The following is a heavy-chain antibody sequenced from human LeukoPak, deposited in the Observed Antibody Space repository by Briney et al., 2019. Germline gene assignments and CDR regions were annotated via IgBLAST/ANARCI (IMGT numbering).Heavy chain of an antibody. CDR1: GYTFTSYG. CDR3: ARDGWRYDILTGYFFDY. CDR2: ISAYNGNT. Sequence: GASVKVSCKASGYTFTSYGISWVRQAPGQGLEWMGWISAYNGNTNYAQKLQGRVTMTTDTSTSTAYVELRSLRSDDTAVYYCARDGWRYDILTGYFFDYWGQGTLVTVSS. J-gene: IGHJ4*02. D-gene: IGHD3-9*01. V-gene: IGHV1-18*01.